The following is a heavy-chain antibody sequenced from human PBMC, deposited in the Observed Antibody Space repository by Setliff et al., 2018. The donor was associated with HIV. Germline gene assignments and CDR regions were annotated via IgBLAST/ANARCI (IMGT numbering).Heavy chain of an antibody. V-gene: IGHV4-4*08. CDR3: ARDRVHNPSYNFWSGPTNYYYYMDV. D-gene: IGHD3-3*01. Sequence: SETLSLTCSVSGGSMSRVYWTWIRQPPGKGLEWIGYVSASGTTKYNPSLQSRVTISGDSSKNQFSLKLSSVTAADTAVYYCARDRVHNPSYNFWSGPTNYYYYMDVWGKGTTVTVSS. J-gene: IGHJ6*03. CDR2: VSASGTT. CDR1: GGSMSRVY.